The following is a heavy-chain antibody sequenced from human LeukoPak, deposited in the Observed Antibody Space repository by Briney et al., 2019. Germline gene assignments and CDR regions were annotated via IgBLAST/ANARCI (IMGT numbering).Heavy chain of an antibody. D-gene: IGHD5-18*01. J-gene: IGHJ4*02. V-gene: IGHV3-7*01. Sequence: GGSLRLSCAASGFTFINAWMAWVRQAPGKGLEWVANIKEDGSDKNYVDSLKGRFTISRDNAKNSLYLQMNSLRAEDTAVYFCARDAGYGYDKFDYWGQGIQVTVSS. CDR3: ARDAGYGYDKFDY. CDR1: GFTFINAW. CDR2: IKEDGSDK.